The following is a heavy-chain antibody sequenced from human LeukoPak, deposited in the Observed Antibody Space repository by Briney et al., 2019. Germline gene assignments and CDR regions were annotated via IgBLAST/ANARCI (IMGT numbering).Heavy chain of an antibody. CDR3: ARGIGYNYVDFDY. J-gene: IGHJ4*02. CDR1: GFTFSSYA. CDR2: IWYDGSNK. D-gene: IGHD5-24*01. V-gene: IGHV3-33*08. Sequence: GGSLRLSCAASGFTFSSYATHWVRQAPGKGLEWVAVIWYDGSNKYYADSVKGRFTISRDNSKNTLYLQMNSLRAEDTAVYYCARGIGYNYVDFDYWGQGILVTVSS.